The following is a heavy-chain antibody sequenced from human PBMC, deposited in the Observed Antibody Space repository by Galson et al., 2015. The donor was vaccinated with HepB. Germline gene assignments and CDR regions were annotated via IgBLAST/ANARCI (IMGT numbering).Heavy chain of an antibody. D-gene: IGHD5-12*01. CDR3: ARRGGIYDPPGMGAFDI. CDR1: GYTFTSYY. V-gene: IGHV1-46*03. J-gene: IGHJ3*02. Sequence: SVKVSCKASGYTFTSYYMHWVRQAPGQGLEWMGIINPSGGSTSYAQKFQGRVTMTRDTSTSTVYMELSSLRSEDTAVYYCARRGGIYDPPGMGAFDIWGQGTMVTVSS. CDR2: INPSGGST.